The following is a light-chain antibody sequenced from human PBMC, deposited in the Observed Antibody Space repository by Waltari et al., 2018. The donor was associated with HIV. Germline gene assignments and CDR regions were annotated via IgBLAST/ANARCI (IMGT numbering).Light chain of an antibody. CDR2: WAS. CDR3: HQYFSAPWT. Sequence: DIVMTQSPDSLALSLGERATINRKSSQCLLYSANNKNYLAWSRQRPGQPPKLLIYWASARESGVPDRFSGSGSGTDFTLTISSLQADDVAVYYCHQYFSAPWTFGQGTKVEIK. J-gene: IGKJ1*01. CDR1: QCLLYSANNKNY. V-gene: IGKV4-1*01.